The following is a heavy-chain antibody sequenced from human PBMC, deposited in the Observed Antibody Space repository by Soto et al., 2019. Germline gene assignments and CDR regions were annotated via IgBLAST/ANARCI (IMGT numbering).Heavy chain of an antibody. Sequence: ASVKVSCKASGYTFPSYYMHWVRQAPGQGLEWMGIINPSGGSTSYAQKFQGRVTMTRDTSTSTVYMELSSLRSEDTAVYYCASNKILGVSNYYYYMDVWGKGTTVTVSS. D-gene: IGHD2-15*01. J-gene: IGHJ6*03. CDR3: ASNKILGVSNYYYYMDV. CDR2: INPSGGST. V-gene: IGHV1-46*03. CDR1: GYTFPSYY.